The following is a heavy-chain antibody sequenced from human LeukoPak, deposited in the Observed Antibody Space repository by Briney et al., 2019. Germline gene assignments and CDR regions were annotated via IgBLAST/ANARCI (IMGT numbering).Heavy chain of an antibody. CDR1: GGSISSYY. J-gene: IGHJ4*02. CDR3: ARGAAPSHYYFDY. Sequence: PSETLSLTCTVSGGSISSYYWSWIRQPPGKGLEWIGYIYYSGSTNYNPSLKSRVTISVDTSKNQFSLKLSSVTAADTAVYYCARGAAPSHYYFDYWGQGTLVTVSS. V-gene: IGHV4-59*01. CDR2: IYYSGST. D-gene: IGHD2-15*01.